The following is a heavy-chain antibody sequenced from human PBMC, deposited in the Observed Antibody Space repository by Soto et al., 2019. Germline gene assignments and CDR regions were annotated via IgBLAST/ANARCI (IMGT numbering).Heavy chain of an antibody. J-gene: IGHJ3*02. CDR3: ARNSGEYEVFDI. CDR2: IWDDGRTT. V-gene: IGHV3-33*01. D-gene: IGHD4-17*01. Sequence: QVQLVESGGGVVHPGGSLTLSCPASGFNFRRYGMHWVRQAPGKGLEWLAVIWDDGRTTYYADSVKGRFTISRDNPKNTLSLQMNSLRVEDTAMFYCARNSGEYEVFDIWGQGTLVSVSS. CDR1: GFNFRRYG.